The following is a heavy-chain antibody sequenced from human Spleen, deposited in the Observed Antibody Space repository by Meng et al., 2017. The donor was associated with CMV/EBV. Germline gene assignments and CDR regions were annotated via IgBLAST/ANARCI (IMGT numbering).Heavy chain of an antibody. CDR2: ISAHNGNT. D-gene: IGHD6-6*01. Sequence: ASVKVSCKASGYSFSNYAISWVRQAPGQGLEWMGWISAHNGNTNYAEKVQGRVTMTTDTSTSTAYMELRSLRSEDTAVYYCAREEWREAARFYGMDVWGQGTTVTVSS. CDR3: AREEWREAARFYGMDV. J-gene: IGHJ6*02. V-gene: IGHV1-18*01. CDR1: GYSFSNYA.